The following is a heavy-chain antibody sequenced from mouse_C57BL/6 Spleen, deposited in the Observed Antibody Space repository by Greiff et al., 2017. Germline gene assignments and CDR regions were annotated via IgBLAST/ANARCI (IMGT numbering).Heavy chain of an antibody. D-gene: IGHD1-2*01. CDR3: TRITTAWDYAMDY. CDR1: GFTFSDAW. V-gene: IGHV6-6*01. CDR2: IRNKANNHAT. Sequence: EVKVEESGGGLVQPGGSMKLSCAASGFTFSDAWMDWVRQSPEKGLEWVAEIRNKANNHATYYAESVKGRFTISRDDSKSSVYLQMNSLRAEDTGIYYCTRITTAWDYAMDYWGQGTSVTVSS. J-gene: IGHJ4*01.